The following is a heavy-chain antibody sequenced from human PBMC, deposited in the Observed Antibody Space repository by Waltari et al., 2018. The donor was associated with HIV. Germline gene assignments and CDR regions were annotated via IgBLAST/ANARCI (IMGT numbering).Heavy chain of an antibody. CDR3: TSRGTREASGGMDV. Sequence: QVQLQESGPGLVKPSGTLSLPCAVPCGSNSRRTWWSWVRQPPRKGLEWVGEIYQSGSTYYSPSLKSRLTISVDKSKNQFSLKLSSVTAADTAVYYCTSRGTREASGGMDVWGQGTTVIVSS. D-gene: IGHD3-16*01. CDR2: IYQSGST. CDR1: CGSNSRRTW. V-gene: IGHV4-4*02. J-gene: IGHJ6*02.